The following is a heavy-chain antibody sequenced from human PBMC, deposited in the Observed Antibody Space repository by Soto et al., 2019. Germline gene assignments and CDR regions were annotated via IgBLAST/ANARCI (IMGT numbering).Heavy chain of an antibody. Sequence: QLQLQESGPGLVKPSETLSLTCTVSGGSISSSSYYWGWIRQPPGKGLEWIGSIYYRGSTYYNPYLKSRVTISVDTSKHQFSLKLSSVTAADTAVYYCARLGCGGGSCYPDYWGQGILVTVSS. V-gene: IGHV4-39*01. CDR1: GGSISSSSYY. CDR3: ARLGCGGGSCYPDY. J-gene: IGHJ4*02. D-gene: IGHD2-15*01. CDR2: IYYRGST.